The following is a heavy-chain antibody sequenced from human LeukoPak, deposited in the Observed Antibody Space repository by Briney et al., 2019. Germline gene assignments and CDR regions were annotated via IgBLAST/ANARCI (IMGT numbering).Heavy chain of an antibody. V-gene: IGHV3-9*01. J-gene: IGHJ4*02. Sequence: GRSLRLSCAASGFTFDDYAMHWVRQAPGKGLEWVSGISWNSGSIGYADSVKGRFTISRDNAKNSLYLQMNSLRAEDTAVYYCAKDEEYGSSSLSYWGQGTLVTVSS. CDR2: ISWNSGSI. CDR1: GFTFDDYA. CDR3: AKDEEYGSSSLSY. D-gene: IGHD6-6*01.